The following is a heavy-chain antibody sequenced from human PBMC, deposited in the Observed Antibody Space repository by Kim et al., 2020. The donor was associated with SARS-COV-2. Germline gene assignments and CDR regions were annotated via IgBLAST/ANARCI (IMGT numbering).Heavy chain of an antibody. CDR1: GFTFSSHA. CDR3: AREISPDAFDS. Sequence: GGSLRLSCAASGFTFSSHAMHWVRQAPGKGLKWVAVLTYDGSNKYYADSVKGRFTISRDNSKNMLYLQMNSLRAEDTAVYYCAREISPDAFDSWGQGTMVTVSS. J-gene: IGHJ3*01. CDR2: LTYDGSNK. V-gene: IGHV3-30-3*01.